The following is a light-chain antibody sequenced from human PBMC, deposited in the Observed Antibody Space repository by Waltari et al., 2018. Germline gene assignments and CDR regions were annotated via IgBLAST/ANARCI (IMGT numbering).Light chain of an antibody. J-gene: IGLJ2*01. V-gene: IGLV3-1*01. CDR3: QAWDSTYARV. Sequence: SYELTQPTSVSVAPGQTASIPCSGDTLGATYTCWYQQKPGQSPVLVIHQNTKRPSGIPERFSGSNSGNTATLTISGTQTIDEADYHCQAWDSTYARVFGGGTKLTVL. CDR2: QNT. CDR1: TLGATY.